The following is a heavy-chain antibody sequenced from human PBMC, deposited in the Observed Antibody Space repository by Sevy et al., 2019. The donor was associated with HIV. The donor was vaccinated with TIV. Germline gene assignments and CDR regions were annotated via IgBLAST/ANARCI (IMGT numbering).Heavy chain of an antibody. D-gene: IGHD1-26*01. CDR2: ISHDGINE. CDR1: GFSFSYYG. Sequence: GGSLRLSCIGSGFSFSYYGIHWVRQSPGKGLDWVALISHDGINEYYADFVKGRFTFSRDNSKNSVYLEMNSLRKEDTAIYFCANAYSGSYSHSYLYALDVWGQGTTVTVSS. CDR3: ANAYSGSYSHSYLYALDV. V-gene: IGHV3-30*18. J-gene: IGHJ6*02.